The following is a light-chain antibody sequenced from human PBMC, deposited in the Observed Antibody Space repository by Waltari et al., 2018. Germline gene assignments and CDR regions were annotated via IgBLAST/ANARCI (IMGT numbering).Light chain of an antibody. CDR2: ASS. J-gene: IGKJ1*01. CDR3: QQPSNWPLT. CDR1: QSVSSY. Sequence: ELVLTQSPATLSLSPGERATLSCRASQSVSSYLAWYQQQPGQAPTLLIRASSTMATGIPARFRGSGSGTDFTLTISSLEAEDFAVYYYQQPSNWPLTFGQGSKVEIK. V-gene: IGKV3-11*01.